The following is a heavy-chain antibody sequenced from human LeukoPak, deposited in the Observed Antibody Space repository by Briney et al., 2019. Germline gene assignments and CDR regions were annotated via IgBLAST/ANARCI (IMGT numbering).Heavy chain of an antibody. J-gene: IGHJ4*02. V-gene: IGHV3-53*01. CDR3: AREGITMVQGVGPYYFDY. CDR2: IYSGGST. Sequence: TGGSLRLSCAASGFTVSSNYMSWVRQAPGKGLEWVSVIYSGGSTYYADSVKGRFTISRDNSKNTLYPQMNSLRAEDTAVYYCAREGITMVQGVGPYYFDYWGQGTLVTVSS. CDR1: GFTVSSNY. D-gene: IGHD3-10*01.